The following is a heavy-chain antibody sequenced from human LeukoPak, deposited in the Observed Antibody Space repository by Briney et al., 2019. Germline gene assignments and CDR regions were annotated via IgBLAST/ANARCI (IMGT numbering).Heavy chain of an antibody. CDR3: AREIAAAATRDFDY. J-gene: IGHJ4*02. CDR2: ISSSSSTI. CDR1: GFTFSNAW. D-gene: IGHD6-13*01. Sequence: GGSLRLSCAAFGFTFSNAWMNWVRQAPGKGLEWLSYISSSSSTIYYADSVKGRFTISRDNAKNSLYLQMNSLRAEDTAVYYCAREIAAAATRDFDYWGQGTLVTVSS. V-gene: IGHV3-48*01.